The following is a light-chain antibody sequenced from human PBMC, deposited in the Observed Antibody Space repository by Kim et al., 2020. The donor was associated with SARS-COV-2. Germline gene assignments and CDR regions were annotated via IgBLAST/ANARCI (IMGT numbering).Light chain of an antibody. V-gene: IGKV3-15*01. CDR1: QSVGKS. CDR3: QQYSKWPYT. Sequence: SVSPGERATLSFRASQSVGKSLAWYQQIRGRAPRLLMYGAFTRATGVPARFSGSGSGTDFTLTISSLQSEDFAVYFCQQYSKWPYTFGKGTKLEI. J-gene: IGKJ2*01. CDR2: GAF.